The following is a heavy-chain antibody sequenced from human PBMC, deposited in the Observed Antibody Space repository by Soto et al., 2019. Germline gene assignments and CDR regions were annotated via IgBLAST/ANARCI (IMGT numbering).Heavy chain of an antibody. V-gene: IGHV1-69*06. D-gene: IGHD3-22*01. J-gene: IGHJ5*02. CDR3: ARDRTDSGYYTNWLDP. CDR1: EGTLGSAA. Sequence: SVQVSCEASEGTLGSAAITWVRQAPGQGLEWVGRIIPIFGTTNYAQNLQGRVTISADKSTLTSYMELHSLTSDDTALYYCARDRTDSGYYTNWLDPWGQGTQVTVSS. CDR2: IIPIFGTT.